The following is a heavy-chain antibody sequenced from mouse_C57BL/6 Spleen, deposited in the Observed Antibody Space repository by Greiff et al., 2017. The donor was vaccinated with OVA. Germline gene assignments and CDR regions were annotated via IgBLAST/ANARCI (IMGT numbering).Heavy chain of an antibody. J-gene: IGHJ3*01. V-gene: IGHV1-74*01. CDR1: GYTFTSYW. CDR3: APQLGQGGWFAY. Sequence: QVQLQQPGAELVKPEASVKVSCKASGYTFTSYWMHWVKQRPGQGLEWIGRIHPSDSDTNYNQKFKGKATLTVDKSSSTAYMQLSSLTSEDSAVYYCAPQLGQGGWFAYWGQGTLVTVSA. D-gene: IGHD4-1*02. CDR2: IHPSDSDT.